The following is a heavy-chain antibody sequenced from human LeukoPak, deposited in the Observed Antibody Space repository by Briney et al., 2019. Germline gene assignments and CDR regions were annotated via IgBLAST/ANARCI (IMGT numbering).Heavy chain of an antibody. V-gene: IGHV3-30-3*01. CDR3: ARDFRRQVTDY. Sequence: GGSLRLSCAASGFTFSRYDIHWVRQAPGKGLEWVAFISYDGTNKYYADSVKGRSTVSRDNSENTLYLQMNSLTPEDTAVYYCARDFRRQVTDYWGQGTLVTVSS. CDR2: ISYDGTNK. J-gene: IGHJ4*02. CDR1: GFTFSRYD. D-gene: IGHD3-10*01.